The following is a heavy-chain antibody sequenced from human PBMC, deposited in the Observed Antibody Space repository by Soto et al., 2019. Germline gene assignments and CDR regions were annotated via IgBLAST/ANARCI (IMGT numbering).Heavy chain of an antibody. CDR2: IMPMFGAA. CDR1: GGTFSSYA. J-gene: IGHJ4*02. D-gene: IGHD6-25*01. V-gene: IGHV1-69*01. CDR3: ARGSIAAASYFDY. Sequence: QVQLVQSGAEVKKPGSSVKVSCKASGGTFSSYAISWVRQAPGQGLEWMGSIMPMFGAANYAQKFQGTVTITADESSSTAYMELSSLRSEDTAGYYCARGSIAAASYFDYWGQGTLITVSS.